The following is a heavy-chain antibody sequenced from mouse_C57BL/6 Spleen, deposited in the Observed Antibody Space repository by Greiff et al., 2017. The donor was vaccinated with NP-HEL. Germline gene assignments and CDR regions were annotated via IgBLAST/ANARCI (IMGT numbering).Heavy chain of an antibody. Sequence: EVQLVESGGGLVKPGGSLKLSCAASGFTFSDYGMHWVRQAPEKGLEWVAYISSGSSTIYYADTVKGRFTISRDNAKNTLFLQMTSLRSEDTAMYYCARDRRGYAMDYWGQGTSVTVSS. V-gene: IGHV5-17*01. J-gene: IGHJ4*01. CDR2: ISSGSSTI. CDR1: GFTFSDYG. CDR3: ARDRRGYAMDY.